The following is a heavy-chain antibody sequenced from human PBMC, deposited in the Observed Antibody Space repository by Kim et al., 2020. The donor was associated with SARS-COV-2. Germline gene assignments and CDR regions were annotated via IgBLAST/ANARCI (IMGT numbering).Heavy chain of an antibody. D-gene: IGHD6-13*01. J-gene: IGHJ4*02. CDR2: ISGSGGST. CDR1: GFTFSSYA. CDR3: ANIGNPPIGYSSSWYGGGFDY. Sequence: GGSLRLSCAASGFTFSSYAMSWVRQAPGKGLEWVSAISGSGGSTYYADSVKGRFTISRDNSKNTLYLQMNSLRAEDTAVYYCANIGNPPIGYSSSWYGGGFDYWGQRTLVTVSS. V-gene: IGHV3-23*01.